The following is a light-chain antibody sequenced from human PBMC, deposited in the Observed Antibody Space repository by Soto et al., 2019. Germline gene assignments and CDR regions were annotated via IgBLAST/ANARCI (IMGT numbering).Light chain of an antibody. CDR1: SSDVGGYNY. Sequence: QSALTQPRSVSGSPGQAGTSSCTGTSSDVGGYNYVSWYQQHPGKAPKLIIYDVSKRPSGVPDRFSGSKSGNTASLTISGLQAEDEADYYCCSYAGSYTLVFGGGTKLT. J-gene: IGLJ3*02. V-gene: IGLV2-11*01. CDR3: CSYAGSYTLV. CDR2: DVS.